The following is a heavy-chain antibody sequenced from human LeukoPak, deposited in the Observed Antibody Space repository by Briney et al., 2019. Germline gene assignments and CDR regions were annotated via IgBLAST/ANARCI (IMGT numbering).Heavy chain of an antibody. CDR2: ISYDGSNK. Sequence: PGGSLRLSCAASGFTFSSYAMHWVRQAPGKGLEWVAVISYDGSNKYYADSVKGRFTISRDNSKNTLYLQMNSLRAEDTAVYYCARVSSIAARSGDYWGQGTLVTVSS. J-gene: IGHJ4*02. D-gene: IGHD6-6*01. V-gene: IGHV3-30*04. CDR1: GFTFSSYA. CDR3: ARVSSIAARSGDY.